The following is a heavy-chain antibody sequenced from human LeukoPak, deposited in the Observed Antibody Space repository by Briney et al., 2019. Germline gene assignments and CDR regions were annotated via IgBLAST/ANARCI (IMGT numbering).Heavy chain of an antibody. CDR3: ARDLTGLNWFDP. V-gene: IGHV4-31*03. D-gene: IGHD3-9*01. J-gene: IGHJ5*02. CDR2: IYYSGTT. Sequence: PSETLSLTCTVSGGSISSGGYYWSWIRQHPGKGLEWIGYIYYSGTTYYNPSLQSRVTMSVDTSKNQFSLSLSSVTAADTAVYYCARDLTGLNWFDPWGQGTLVTVSS. CDR1: GGSISSGGYY.